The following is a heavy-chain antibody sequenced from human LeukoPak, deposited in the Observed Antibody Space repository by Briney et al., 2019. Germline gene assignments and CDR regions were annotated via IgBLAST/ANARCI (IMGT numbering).Heavy chain of an antibody. CDR1: GGTFSSYA. CDR2: IIPIFGTA. V-gene: IGHV1-69*05. D-gene: IGHD5-18*01. Sequence: GAPVKVSCKASGGTFSSYAISWVRQAPGQGLKWMGGIIPIFGTANYAQKFQGRVTITTDESTSTAYMELSSLRSEDTAVYYCARDLRGYSYGYDYYYYYMDVWGKGTTVTVSS. CDR3: ARDLRGYSYGYDYYYYYMDV. J-gene: IGHJ6*03.